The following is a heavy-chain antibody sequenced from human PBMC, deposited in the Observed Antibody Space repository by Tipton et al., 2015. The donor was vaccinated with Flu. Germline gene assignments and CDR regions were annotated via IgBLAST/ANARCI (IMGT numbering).Heavy chain of an antibody. V-gene: IGHV4-38-2*02. Sequence: TLSLTCTVSGDSMRRDYFWGWIRQAPGKGLEWIGNIHYSGSPHYNPSLKSRVTISVDTSKNQLSLKLSSVTAADTAVYYCARAHRPTMIRGASPLGFWGQGSLVTVSS. CDR3: ARAHRPTMIRGASPLGF. CDR1: GDSMRRDYF. J-gene: IGHJ4*02. CDR2: IHYSGSP. D-gene: IGHD3-10*01.